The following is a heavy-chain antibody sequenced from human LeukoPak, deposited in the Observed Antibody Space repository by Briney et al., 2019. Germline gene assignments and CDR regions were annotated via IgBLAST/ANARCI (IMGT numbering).Heavy chain of an antibody. J-gene: IGHJ6*03. CDR2: IYYSGST. V-gene: IGHV4-39*01. CDR3: ARHSKGRYCSSTSCYRGYYMDV. CDR1: GGSFSGYY. Sequence: PSETLSLTCAVCGGSFSGYYWGWIRQPPGKGLEWIGSIYYSGSTYYNPSLKSRVTISVDTSKNQFSLKLSSVTAADTAVYYCARHSKGRYCSSTSCYRGYYMDVWGKGTTVTVSS. D-gene: IGHD2-2*01.